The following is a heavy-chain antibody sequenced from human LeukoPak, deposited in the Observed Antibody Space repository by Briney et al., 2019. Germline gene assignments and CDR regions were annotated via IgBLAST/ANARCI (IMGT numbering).Heavy chain of an antibody. CDR1: GNIFTGYY. Sequence: ASVKVSCKTSGNIFTGYYIHWVRQAPGRGLEGMGWINPNNGGAKFAQKFQGRVTFTRDSSISTVYMDLSRLRSDDTAVYYCARAGAAAVPDWYFDLWGRGTLVTVSS. CDR2: INPNNGGA. V-gene: IGHV1-2*02. D-gene: IGHD6-13*01. CDR3: ARAGAAAVPDWYFDL. J-gene: IGHJ2*01.